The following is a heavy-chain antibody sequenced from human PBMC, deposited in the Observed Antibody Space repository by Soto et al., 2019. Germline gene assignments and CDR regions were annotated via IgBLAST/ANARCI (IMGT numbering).Heavy chain of an antibody. CDR2: INPNSGGT. CDR1: GYTFTGYY. V-gene: IGHV1-2*02. J-gene: IGHJ5*02. Sequence: ASVKVSCKASGYTFTGYYMHWVRQAPGQGLEWMGWINPNSGGTNYAQKFQGRVTMTRDTSISTAYMELSRLRSDDTAVYYCARQQLVLSQDLDPWGQGTLVTSPQ. CDR3: ARQQLVLSQDLDP. D-gene: IGHD6-13*01.